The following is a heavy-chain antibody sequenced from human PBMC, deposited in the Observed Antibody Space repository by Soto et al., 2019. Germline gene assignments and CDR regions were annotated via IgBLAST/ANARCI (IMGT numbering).Heavy chain of an antibody. CDR2: IIPVFGLV. D-gene: IGHD3-22*01. J-gene: IGHJ6*02. V-gene: IGHV1-69*01. CDR3: AGCRIVVVVSRAYYGMDV. Sequence: QVHLLLQSGAEVKKPGSSVKVSCKASGGTPSNSAISWVRQAPGQGLEWMGGIIPVFGLVKYAQNFQGRVTITADESTNAADMELISLRPEDTAVYYCAGCRIVVVVSRAYYGMDVWGQGTPVTVSS. CDR1: GGTPSNSA.